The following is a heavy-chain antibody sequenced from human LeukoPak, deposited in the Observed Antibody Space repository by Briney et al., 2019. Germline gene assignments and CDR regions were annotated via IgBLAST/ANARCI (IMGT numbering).Heavy chain of an antibody. Sequence: SESLSLTCTVSGGSINSGGYYWSWIRQHPGKGLEWIGYIYYSGSTDYNPSLKSRLTISVDTSKNQFSLKLSSVTAADTAVYYCARGPNYVWGSYRYFDYWGQGTLVTVSS. CDR2: IYYSGST. CDR1: GGSINSGGYY. CDR3: ARGPNYVWGSYRYFDY. J-gene: IGHJ4*02. D-gene: IGHD3-16*02. V-gene: IGHV4-30-4*08.